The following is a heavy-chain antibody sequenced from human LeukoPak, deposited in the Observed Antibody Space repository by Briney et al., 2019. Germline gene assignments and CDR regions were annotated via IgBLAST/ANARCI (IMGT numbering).Heavy chain of an antibody. CDR1: GFTFDDYG. J-gene: IGHJ6*03. Sequence: SGGYLRLSCAASGFTFDDYGMSWVRQVPGKGLEWVSGINWDGGSTGYADSVKGRFTISRDNAKNSLYLQMSSLRAEDTALYYCARSMYYYYMDVWGKGTTVTVSS. V-gene: IGHV3-20*04. CDR3: ARSMYYYYMDV. CDR2: INWDGGST.